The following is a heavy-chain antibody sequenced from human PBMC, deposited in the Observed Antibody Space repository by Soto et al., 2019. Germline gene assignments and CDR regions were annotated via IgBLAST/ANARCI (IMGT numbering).Heavy chain of an antibody. CDR1: GYNFNQYY. D-gene: IGHD4-17*01. V-gene: IGHV1-46*02. CDR3: ARGPDDSDVPRWDH. CDR2: INLRGGTT. J-gene: IGHJ4*02. Sequence: VQLVQSGPEVRKPGASVRLSCATSGYNFNQYYIHWVRQAPGQGLEWMGIINLRGGTTEYAQKFRGRVTVTGDTSTRKAYMELSSLRSEDTAVYFCARGPDDSDVPRWDHWGQGTLITVSS.